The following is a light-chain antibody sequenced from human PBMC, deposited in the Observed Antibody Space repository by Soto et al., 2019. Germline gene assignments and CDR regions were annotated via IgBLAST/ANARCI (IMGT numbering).Light chain of an antibody. J-gene: IGLJ1*01. V-gene: IGLV2-14*03. CDR1: SSDVGAYDY. Sequence: QSVLTQPASVSGSPGQSITISCTGTSSDVGAYDYVSWYQQHPDKAPKLMIYEVSYRPSGVSNRFSGSKSVNTATLTISGLQAEDEADYYCSSYTTSSPRVLGTGTKVTVL. CDR2: EVS. CDR3: SSYTTSSPRV.